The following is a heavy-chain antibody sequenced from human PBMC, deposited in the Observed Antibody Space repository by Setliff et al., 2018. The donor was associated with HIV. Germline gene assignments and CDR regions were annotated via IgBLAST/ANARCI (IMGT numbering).Heavy chain of an antibody. Sequence: SETLSLTCTVSGDSISSYYWTWIRQSPAKGLEWIGYIYYTGATNYNPSLKSRLTISLDTSKRQFSLILNSVTAADTAVYYCARGDTRNYYGGDYFDYWGQGSLVTVSS. D-gene: IGHD1-26*01. J-gene: IGHJ4*02. CDR2: IYYTGAT. CDR1: GDSISSYY. V-gene: IGHV4-59*01. CDR3: ARGDTRNYYGGDYFDY.